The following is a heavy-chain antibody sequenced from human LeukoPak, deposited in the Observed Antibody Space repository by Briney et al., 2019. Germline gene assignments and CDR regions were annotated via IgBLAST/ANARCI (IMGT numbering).Heavy chain of an antibody. J-gene: IGHJ3*02. CDR2: VYGSGST. Sequence: SETLSLTCTVSGGSINSGGYYWSWIRQPPGKGLEWIGYVYGSGSTIYNPSLKSRLTISLDTSKSHFSLNLSSVTAADTAVYYCARQDYYDSSGFKGRAFDIWGQGTMVVVSS. V-gene: IGHV4-61*03. CDR1: GGSINSGGYY. D-gene: IGHD3-22*01. CDR3: ARQDYYDSSGFKGRAFDI.